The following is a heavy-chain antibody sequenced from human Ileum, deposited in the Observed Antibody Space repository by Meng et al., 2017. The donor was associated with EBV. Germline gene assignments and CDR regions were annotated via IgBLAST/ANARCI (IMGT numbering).Heavy chain of an antibody. Sequence: QVQLVESGGEVKKPGASVKVSCKASVYTFINNGFSWVRQAPGQGLEWMGWIRTFNGNTNYAQKFQGRLTVTTDTSTNTAYMELRNLRSDDTAVYYCASNGDEVDYWGQGTLVTVSS. J-gene: IGHJ4*02. D-gene: IGHD4-17*01. V-gene: IGHV1-18*01. CDR2: IRTFNGNT. CDR1: VYTFINNG. CDR3: ASNGDEVDY.